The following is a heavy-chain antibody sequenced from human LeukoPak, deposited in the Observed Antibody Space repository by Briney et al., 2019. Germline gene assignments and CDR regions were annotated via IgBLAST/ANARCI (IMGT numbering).Heavy chain of an antibody. CDR1: GGSFSGYY. D-gene: IGHD6-6*01. CDR3: ARAGEGEYSSSSLNFDY. CDR2: INHSGST. J-gene: IGHJ4*02. V-gene: IGHV4-34*01. Sequence: SETLSLTCAVYGGSFSGYYWSWIRQPPGKGLEWIGEINHSGSTNYNPSLKSRVTISVDTSKNQFSLKLSSVTAADTAVYYCARAGEGEYSSSSLNFDYWGQGILVTVSS.